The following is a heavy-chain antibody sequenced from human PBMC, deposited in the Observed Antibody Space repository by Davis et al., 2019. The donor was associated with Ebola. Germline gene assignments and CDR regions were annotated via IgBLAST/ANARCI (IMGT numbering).Heavy chain of an antibody. CDR3: ARGTNGYNPGGYFDS. CDR2: IFPGDSDT. Sequence: GESLKISCKGSGYSFTSYWISWVRQMPGKGLEWMGIIFPGDSDTRYSPSFQGQVSISVDKSISMAYLQWSSLKASDTAMYYCARGTNGYNPGGYFDSWGQGTLVTVSS. J-gene: IGHJ4*02. D-gene: IGHD5-24*01. V-gene: IGHV5-51*01. CDR1: GYSFTSYW.